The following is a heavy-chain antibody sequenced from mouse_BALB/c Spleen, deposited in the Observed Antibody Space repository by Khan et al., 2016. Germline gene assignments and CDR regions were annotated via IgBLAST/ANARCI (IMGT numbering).Heavy chain of an antibody. CDR3: ARRGIYYDYLYAMDY. CDR1: GYTFTSYV. V-gene: IGHV1S136*01. CDR2: INPYNDGT. Sequence: VQLQQSGPELVKPGASVKMSCKASGYTFTSYVMHWVKQKPGQGLEWIGYINPYNDGTKYNEKFKGKATLTSDKSSSTAYMELSSLTSEDSAVYYCARRGIYYDYLYAMDYWGQGTSVTVSS. D-gene: IGHD2-4*01. J-gene: IGHJ4*01.